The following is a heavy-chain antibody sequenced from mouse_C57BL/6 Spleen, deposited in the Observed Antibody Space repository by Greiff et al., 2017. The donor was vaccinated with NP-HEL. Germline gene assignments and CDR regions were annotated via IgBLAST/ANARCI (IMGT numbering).Heavy chain of an antibody. Sequence: EVQGVESGGGLVKPGGSLKLSCAASGFTFSDYGMHWVRQAPEKGLEWVAYISSGSSTIYYADTVKGRFTISRDNAKNTLFLQMTSLRSEDTAMYYCARPGDYDPWFAYWGQGTLVTVSA. V-gene: IGHV5-17*01. CDR1: GFTFSDYG. CDR3: ARPGDYDPWFAY. D-gene: IGHD2-4*01. CDR2: ISSGSSTI. J-gene: IGHJ3*01.